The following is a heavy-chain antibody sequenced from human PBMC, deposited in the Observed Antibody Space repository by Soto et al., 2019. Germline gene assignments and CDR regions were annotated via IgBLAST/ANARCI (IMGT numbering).Heavy chain of an antibody. CDR3: ARDRSGSGYPHYRFDY. Sequence: ASVKVSCKASGYTFNNYVMHWVRQAPGQRLEWMGWIYIGNGNTKSSQKFQGRVTISTAYMELSSLTSEDTAVYYCARDRSGSGYPHYRFDYWGQGTLDTVSS. D-gene: IGHD3-22*01. V-gene: IGHV1-3*04. CDR1: GYTFNNYV. J-gene: IGHJ4*02. CDR2: IYIGNGNT.